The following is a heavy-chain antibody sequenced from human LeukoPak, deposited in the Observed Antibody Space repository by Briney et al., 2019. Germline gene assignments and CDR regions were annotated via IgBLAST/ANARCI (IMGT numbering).Heavy chain of an antibody. CDR1: GYTFTSYY. D-gene: IGHD3-16*02. CDR3: ARGSGDYVWGSYRHFDY. J-gene: IGHJ4*02. CDR2: INPSGSST. V-gene: IGHV1-46*01. Sequence: ASVKVSCKASGYTFTSYYMHWVRQAPGQGLEWMGLINPSGSSTSYAQKFQGRLSLTRDMSTSTDYMELSSLRSEDTAVYYCARGSGDYVWGSYRHFDYWGQGTLVTVSS.